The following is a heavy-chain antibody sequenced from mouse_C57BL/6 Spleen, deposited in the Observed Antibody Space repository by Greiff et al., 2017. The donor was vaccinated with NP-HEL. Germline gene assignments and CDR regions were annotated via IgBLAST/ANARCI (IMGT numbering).Heavy chain of an antibody. D-gene: IGHD4-1*01. J-gene: IGHJ3*01. CDR1: GYAFSSYW. CDR2: IYPGDGDT. Sequence: VKVVESGAELVKPGASVKISCKASGYAFSSYWMNWVKQRPGKGLEWIGQIYPGDGDTNYNGKFKGKATLTADKSSSTAYMQLSSLTSEDSAVYFCAREGGLANWGFAYWGQGTLVTVSA. CDR3: AREGGLANWGFAY. V-gene: IGHV1-80*01.